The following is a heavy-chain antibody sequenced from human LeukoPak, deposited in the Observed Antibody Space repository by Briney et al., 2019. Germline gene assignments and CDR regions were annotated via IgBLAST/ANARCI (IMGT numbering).Heavy chain of an antibody. J-gene: IGHJ4*02. Sequence: GESLKISCKGSGYSFTSYWIGWVRQIPGKGLEWMGIIYPGDSDTRYSPSFQGQVTVSADKSISTAYLQWSSLKASDTAMYYCARQNAGSYPDFDYWGQGTLVTVSS. CDR2: IYPGDSDT. CDR1: GYSFTSYW. D-gene: IGHD1-26*01. CDR3: ARQNAGSYPDFDY. V-gene: IGHV5-51*01.